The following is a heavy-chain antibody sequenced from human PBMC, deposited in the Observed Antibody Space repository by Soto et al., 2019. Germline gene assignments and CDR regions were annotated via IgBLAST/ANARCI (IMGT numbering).Heavy chain of an antibody. D-gene: IGHD4-17*01. CDR1: GFTFSSYG. Sequence: QVQLVESGGGVVQPGRSLRLSCAASGFTFSSYGMHWVRQAPGKGLEWVAVISYDGSNKYYADSVKGRFTISRDNSKNTLYLQMNSLRAEDTAVYYCAKDRNYGGNSGWYFDFWGRGTLVTVSS. CDR3: AKDRNYGGNSGWYFDF. J-gene: IGHJ2*01. V-gene: IGHV3-30*18. CDR2: ISYDGSNK.